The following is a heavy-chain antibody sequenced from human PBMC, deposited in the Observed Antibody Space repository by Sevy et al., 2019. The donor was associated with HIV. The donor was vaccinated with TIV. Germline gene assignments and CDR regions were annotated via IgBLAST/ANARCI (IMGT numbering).Heavy chain of an antibody. CDR1: GGSISSGDYY. Sequence: SETLSLTCTVSGGSISSGDYYWSWIRQPPGKGLEGIGYIYYSGSTYYNPSLKSRVTISVDTSKNQFSLKLSSVTAADTAVYYWAREVRGSWYYDYWGQGTLVTVSS. CDR3: AREVRGSWYYDY. CDR2: IYYSGST. D-gene: IGHD6-13*01. J-gene: IGHJ4*02. V-gene: IGHV4-30-4*01.